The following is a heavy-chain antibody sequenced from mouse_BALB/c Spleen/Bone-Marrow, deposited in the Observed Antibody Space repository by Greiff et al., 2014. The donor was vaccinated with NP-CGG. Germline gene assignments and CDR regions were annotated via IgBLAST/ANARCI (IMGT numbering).Heavy chain of an antibody. CDR2: ISSGGGYT. CDR3: TRQRNWDHYAMDY. D-gene: IGHD4-1*01. CDR1: GFTFSTYG. J-gene: IGHJ4*01. Sequence: EVKLMESLGDLVKPGGSLKLSCAASGFTFSTYGMSWVRQTPDKRLEWVATISSGGGYTYYPDSVKGRFTISRDNANNTLYLQMSSLKSEDTAMYYCTRQRNWDHYAMDYWGQGTSVTVSS. V-gene: IGHV5-6*01.